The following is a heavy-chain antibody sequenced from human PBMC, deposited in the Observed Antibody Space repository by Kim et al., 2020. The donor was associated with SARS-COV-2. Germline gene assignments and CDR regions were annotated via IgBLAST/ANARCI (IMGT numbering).Heavy chain of an antibody. D-gene: IGHD6-19*01. CDR1: GGTFSSYA. J-gene: IGHJ4*02. V-gene: IGHV1-69*13. Sequence: SVKVSCKASGGTFSSYAISWVRQAPGQGLEWMGGIIPIFGTANYAQKFQGRVTITADESTSTAYMELSSLRSEDTAVYYCARGPPGGSGWYYFDYWGQGTLVTVSS. CDR2: IIPIFGTA. CDR3: ARGPPGGSGWYYFDY.